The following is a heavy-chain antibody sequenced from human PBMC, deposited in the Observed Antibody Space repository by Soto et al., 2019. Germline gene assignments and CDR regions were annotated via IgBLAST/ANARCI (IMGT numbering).Heavy chain of an antibody. Sequence: QVQLVQSGAEVKKPGASVKVSCKASGYTFTSYAMHWVRQAPGQRLEWMGWINAGNGNTKYSQKFQRRVTITRDTSASTAYMELSSLRSEDTAVYYCARGPYDSSGYYYVLFDYWGQGTLVTVSS. D-gene: IGHD3-22*01. V-gene: IGHV1-3*01. CDR1: GYTFTSYA. J-gene: IGHJ4*02. CDR3: ARGPYDSSGYYYVLFDY. CDR2: INAGNGNT.